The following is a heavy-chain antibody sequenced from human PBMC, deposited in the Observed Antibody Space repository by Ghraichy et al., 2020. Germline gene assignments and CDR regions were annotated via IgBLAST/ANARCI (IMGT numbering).Heavy chain of an antibody. CDR3: ARVYSSSYHYFDY. Sequence: TLSLTCAVYGGSFSGYYWSWIRQPPGKGLEWIGEINHSGSTNYNPSLKSRVTISVDTSKNQFSLKLSSVTAADTAVYYCARVYSSSYHYFDYWGQGTLVTVSS. D-gene: IGHD6-6*01. V-gene: IGHV4-34*01. CDR1: GGSFSGYY. J-gene: IGHJ4*02. CDR2: INHSGST.